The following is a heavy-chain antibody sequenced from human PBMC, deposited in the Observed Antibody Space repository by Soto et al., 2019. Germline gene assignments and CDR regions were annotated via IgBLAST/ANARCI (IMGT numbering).Heavy chain of an antibody. D-gene: IGHD6-19*01. Sequence: GGSLRLSCAASGFTFSSYAMSWVRQAPGKGLEWVSAISGSGGSTYYADSVKGRFTISRDNSKNTLYLQMNSLRAEDTAVYYCANHPGWSKYFDYWGQGTLVTVSS. CDR1: GFTFSSYA. CDR3: ANHPGWSKYFDY. V-gene: IGHV3-23*01. CDR2: ISGSGGST. J-gene: IGHJ4*02.